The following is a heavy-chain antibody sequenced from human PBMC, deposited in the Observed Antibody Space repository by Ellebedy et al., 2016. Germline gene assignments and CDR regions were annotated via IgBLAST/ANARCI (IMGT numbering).Heavy chain of an antibody. CDR2: ISWNSGSI. J-gene: IGHJ4*02. D-gene: IGHD5-24*01. V-gene: IGHV3-9*01. Sequence: GGSLRLXCAASGFSFDDYAMHWVRQAPGKGLEWVSGISWNSGSIGYADSVKGRFTISRDNAKKFLYLQMNSLRVEDTAMYYCAKSRDGYNSYFDYWGQGILVTVSS. CDR1: GFSFDDYA. CDR3: AKSRDGYNSYFDY.